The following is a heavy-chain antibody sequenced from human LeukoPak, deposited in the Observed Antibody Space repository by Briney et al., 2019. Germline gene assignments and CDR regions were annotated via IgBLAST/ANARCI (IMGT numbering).Heavy chain of an antibody. CDR3: ARDRWVQLWPTYYYYYGMDV. CDR2: ISYDGSNK. Sequence: GGSLRLSCAASGFTFSSYAMHWVRQAPGKGLEWVAVISYDGSNKYYADSVKGRFTISRDNSKNTLYLQMNSLRAEDTAVYYCARDRWVQLWPTYYYYYGMDVWGQGTTVTVSS. J-gene: IGHJ6*02. V-gene: IGHV3-30-3*01. D-gene: IGHD5-18*01. CDR1: GFTFSSYA.